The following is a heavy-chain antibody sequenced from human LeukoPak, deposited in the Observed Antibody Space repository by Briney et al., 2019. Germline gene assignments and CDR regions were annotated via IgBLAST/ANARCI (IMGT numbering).Heavy chain of an antibody. D-gene: IGHD2-2*01. Sequence: GGSLRLSCAASGFTFSDHYMDWVRQAPGKGLEWVGRTRNKANSYTTEYAASVKGRFTISRDDSKNSLFLQMNSLKTEDTAVYYCASVYSTSWSGSYFDCWGQGTLVSVSS. V-gene: IGHV3-72*01. CDR3: ASVYSTSWSGSYFDC. CDR2: TRNKANSYTT. CDR1: GFTFSDHY. J-gene: IGHJ4*02.